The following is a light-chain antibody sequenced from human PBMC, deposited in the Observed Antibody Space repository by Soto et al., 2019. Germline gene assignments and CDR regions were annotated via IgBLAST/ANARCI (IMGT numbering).Light chain of an antibody. CDR2: GAS. V-gene: IGKV3-20*01. J-gene: IGKJ5*01. Sequence: EIVLTQSPGTLSLSPGERATLSCRASQSVGSSYLAWYLQKPGQAPRLLIYGASDRATGIPDRFSGSGSGTEFTLTISSLQSEDFAVYYCQQYNNWPLTFGQGTRLEIK. CDR1: QSVGSSY. CDR3: QQYNNWPLT.